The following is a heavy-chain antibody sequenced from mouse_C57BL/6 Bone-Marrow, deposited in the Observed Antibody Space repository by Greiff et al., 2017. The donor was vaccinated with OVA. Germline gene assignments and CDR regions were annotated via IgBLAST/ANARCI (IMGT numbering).Heavy chain of an antibody. V-gene: IGHV1-74*01. J-gene: IGHJ1*03. CDR3: AIGVLRHGYFDV. D-gene: IGHD1-2*01. CDR1: GYTFTSYW. Sequence: VKLQESGAELVKPGASVKVSCKASGYTFTSYWMHWVKQRPGQGLEWIGRLHPSDSDTNYNQKFKGKATLTVDKSSSTAYMQLSSLTSEDSAVYYCAIGVLRHGYFDVWGTGTTVTVSS. CDR2: LHPSDSDT.